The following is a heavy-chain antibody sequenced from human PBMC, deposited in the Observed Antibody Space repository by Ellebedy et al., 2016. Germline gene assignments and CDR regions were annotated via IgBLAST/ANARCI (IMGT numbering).Heavy chain of an antibody. CDR3: ARDPESYYDSS. CDR2: INSDGSST. V-gene: IGHV3-74*01. D-gene: IGHD3-22*01. CDR1: GFTVSSNY. J-gene: IGHJ4*02. Sequence: GGSLRLSCAASGFTVSSNYMSWVRQAPGKGLVWVSRINSDGSSTSYADSVKGRFTISRDNAKNTLYLQMNSLRAEDTAVYYCARDPESYYDSSWGQGTLVTVSS.